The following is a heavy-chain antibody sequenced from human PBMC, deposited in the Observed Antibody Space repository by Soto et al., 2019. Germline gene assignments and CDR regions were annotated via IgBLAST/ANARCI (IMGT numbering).Heavy chain of an antibody. CDR2: IKQDGSEK. D-gene: IGHD3-10*01. CDR3: ARDYGLDAFDI. Sequence: GGSLRLSCAASGFTFSSYWMSWVRQAPGKGLEWVANIKQDGSEKYYVDSVKGRFTISRDNAKNSLYLQMNSLRAEDTAVYYWARDYGLDAFDIWGQGTMVTVSS. J-gene: IGHJ3*02. V-gene: IGHV3-7*03. CDR1: GFTFSSYW.